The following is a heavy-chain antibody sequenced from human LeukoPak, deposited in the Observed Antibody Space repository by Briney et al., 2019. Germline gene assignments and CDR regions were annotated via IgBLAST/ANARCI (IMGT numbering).Heavy chain of an antibody. V-gene: IGHV3-53*01. CDR1: GFTVGSNY. Sequence: GGSLRLSCAASGFTVGSNYMSWVRQAPGKGLEWVSVIYSGGSTYYADSVKGRFTISRDNSKNTLYLQMNSLRAEDTAVYYCAREHDYDFWNWGQGTLVTVSS. D-gene: IGHD3-3*01. CDR2: IYSGGST. CDR3: AREHDYDFWN. J-gene: IGHJ4*02.